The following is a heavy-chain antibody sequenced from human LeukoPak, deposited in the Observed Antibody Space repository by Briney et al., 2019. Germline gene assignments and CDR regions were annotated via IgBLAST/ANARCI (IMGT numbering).Heavy chain of an antibody. D-gene: IGHD4-17*01. CDR2: FSGSGDFT. J-gene: IGHJ4*02. CDR3: AKSSMGDYATDH. Sequence: GGSLRLSCAASGFTFSNYAMIWVRQAPGKGPEWVSAFSGSGDFTYYADSVKGRFTISRDNSKNTLDLQMHSLRAEDTAVYYCAKSSMGDYATDHWGQGTLVTVSS. CDR1: GFTFSNYA. V-gene: IGHV3-23*01.